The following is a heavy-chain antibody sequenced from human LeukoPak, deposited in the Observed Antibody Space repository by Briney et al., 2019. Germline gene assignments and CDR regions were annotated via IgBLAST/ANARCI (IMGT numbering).Heavy chain of an antibody. Sequence: GGSLRLSCAASGFTVSSNYMSWVRQAPGKGLEWVSIIYSDGSTYYADSVKGRFTISRDNSKNTLYLQMNSLRAEDTAVYYCARGRGYSYGHFDYWGQGTLVTVSS. V-gene: IGHV3-66*01. CDR1: GFTVSSNY. D-gene: IGHD5-18*01. J-gene: IGHJ4*02. CDR3: ARGRGYSYGHFDY. CDR2: IYSDGST.